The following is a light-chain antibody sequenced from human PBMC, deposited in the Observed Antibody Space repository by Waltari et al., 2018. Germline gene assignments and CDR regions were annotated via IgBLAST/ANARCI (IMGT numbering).Light chain of an antibody. CDR2: TDR. J-gene: IGLJ2*01. V-gene: IGLV3-27*01. CDR3: YCAADSNVRV. Sequence: WVQAEPGRAPLLVIYTDRERPSGIPDRISGSTSGTTVTLTSSGAQVEDEADYYCYCAADSNVRVFGGGTRLTVL.